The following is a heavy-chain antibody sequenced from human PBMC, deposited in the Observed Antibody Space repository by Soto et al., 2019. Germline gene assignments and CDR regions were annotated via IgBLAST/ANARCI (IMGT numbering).Heavy chain of an antibody. Sequence: SETLSLTCAVYGGSFSAYYWSWIRQPPGKGLEWIGEINHSGGTSYNPSLKSRVTISVDTSKSQFSLKLTSVTAADRAVYYCARGSVDTVDSSGFYEYWGQVXPVTVYS. D-gene: IGHD3-22*01. CDR3: ARGSVDTVDSSGFYEY. J-gene: IGHJ4*02. CDR2: INHSGGT. V-gene: IGHV4-34*01. CDR1: GGSFSAYY.